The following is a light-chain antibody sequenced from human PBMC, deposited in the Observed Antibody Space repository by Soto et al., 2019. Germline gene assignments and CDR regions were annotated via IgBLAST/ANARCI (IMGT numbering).Light chain of an antibody. CDR3: QQYYISPVT. V-gene: IGKV4-1*01. Sequence: DIVMTQSPDSLAVSLGERATINCKSSQSVFYGSNNKNYLAWYQQKPGQPPKLLIYWASTRESVVPDRFSGSGSGTDFTLTISSLQAEDVAVYYCQQYYISPVTFGPGTRVDVK. J-gene: IGKJ3*01. CDR1: QSVFYGSNNKNY. CDR2: WAS.